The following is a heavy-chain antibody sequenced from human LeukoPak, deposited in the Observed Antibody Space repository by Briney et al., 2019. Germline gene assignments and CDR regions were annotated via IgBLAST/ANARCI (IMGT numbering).Heavy chain of an antibody. D-gene: IGHD5-12*01. CDR2: FDPEDGET. CDR3: ATLIVATIPSETPFDY. V-gene: IGHV1-24*01. J-gene: IGHJ4*02. Sequence: ASVKVSCKASGGTFSSYAISWVRQAPGKGLGWMGGFDPEDGETIYAQKFQGRVTMTEDTSTDTAYMELSSLRSEDTAVYYCATLIVATIPSETPFDYWGQGTLVTVSS. CDR1: GGTFSSYA.